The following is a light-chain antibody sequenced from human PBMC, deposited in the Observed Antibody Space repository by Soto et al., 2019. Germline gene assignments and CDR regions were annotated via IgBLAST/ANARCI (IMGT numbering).Light chain of an antibody. Sequence: DIQLTQSPSFLSASVGDRVTISCRASQGISDYLAWYQQKPGNAPKLLIYGASTLQSGVPSRFSGSASGTEFTPTISSLQPEDFATYYCQQFNAYPLTFGGGTKLEIK. CDR2: GAS. V-gene: IGKV1-9*01. J-gene: IGKJ4*01. CDR1: QGISDY. CDR3: QQFNAYPLT.